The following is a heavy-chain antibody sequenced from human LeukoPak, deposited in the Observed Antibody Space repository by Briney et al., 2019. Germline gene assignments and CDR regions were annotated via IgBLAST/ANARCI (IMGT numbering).Heavy chain of an antibody. V-gene: IGHV1-8*01. CDR2: MNPNSGNT. CDR1: GYTFTSYD. J-gene: IGHJ4*02. CDR3: ARFSSTVTTLDY. Sequence: ASVKVSCKASGYTFTSYDINWVRQATGQGLEWMGWMNPNSGNTGYAQKFQGRVTMTRNTSISTAYMELSSLRSEDTAVYYCARFSSTVTTLDYWGQGTLVTVSS. D-gene: IGHD4-17*01.